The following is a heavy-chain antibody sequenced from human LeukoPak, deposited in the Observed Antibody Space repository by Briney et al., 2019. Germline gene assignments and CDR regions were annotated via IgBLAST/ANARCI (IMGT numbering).Heavy chain of an antibody. Sequence: SETLSLTCTVSGGSISSGSYYWSWLRQPPGKGLEWIGSIYYSGSTYYSPSLKSRITVSLDTSKNQFSLKLSSVTAADTAVYYCARDKTFEVVNFFDSWGQGTLVIVSS. V-gene: IGHV4-39*07. CDR2: IYYSGST. J-gene: IGHJ4*02. CDR1: GGSISSGSYY. CDR3: ARDKTFEVVNFFDS. D-gene: IGHD3-3*01.